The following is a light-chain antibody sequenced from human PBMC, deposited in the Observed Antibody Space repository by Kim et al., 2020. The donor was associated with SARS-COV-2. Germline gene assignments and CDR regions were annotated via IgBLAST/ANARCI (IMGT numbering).Light chain of an antibody. V-gene: IGKV1-5*03. CDR3: QQYNYFPYT. CDR2: KAS. Sequence: DIQMTQSPSTLSASVGDRLTITCRASQSVSTWLAWYQQKPGKAPKLLIYKASSLESGVPSRFSGSGSGTEFTLTVSCLQPDDFATYYCQQYNYFPYTFGQGTKLEI. J-gene: IGKJ2*01. CDR1: QSVSTW.